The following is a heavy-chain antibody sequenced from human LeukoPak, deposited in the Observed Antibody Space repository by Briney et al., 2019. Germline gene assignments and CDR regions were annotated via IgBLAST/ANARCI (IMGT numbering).Heavy chain of an antibody. V-gene: IGHV3-23*01. D-gene: IGHD3-22*01. CDR3: AKGSYYDSSGSFYFDY. CDR1: GFTFSSYA. J-gene: IGHJ4*02. CDR2: ISGSGVNT. Sequence: GGSLRLSCAASGFTFSSYAMSWVRQAPGKGLEWVSGISGSGVNTYYADSVRGRFTISRDNSKNTLYVQVNSLGTEDTAAYYCAKGSYYDSSGSFYFDYWGQGTLVTVSS.